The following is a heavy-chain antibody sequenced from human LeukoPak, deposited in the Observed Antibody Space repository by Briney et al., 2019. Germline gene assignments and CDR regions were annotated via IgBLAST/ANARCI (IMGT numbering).Heavy chain of an antibody. CDR2: IYPSDSHT. D-gene: IGHD3-16*01. Sequence: GESLKISCQGSGFYFNAYWIAWVRQMPGKGLEWMGTIYPSDSHTTSSPSFQGQVVISANTTISTDFQHWSRLKGSEGAQYYWETVWGVGGGAVDIWGQGTVVTVSS. V-gene: IGHV5-51*01. CDR3: ETVWGVGGGAVDI. J-gene: IGHJ3*02. CDR1: GFYFNAYW.